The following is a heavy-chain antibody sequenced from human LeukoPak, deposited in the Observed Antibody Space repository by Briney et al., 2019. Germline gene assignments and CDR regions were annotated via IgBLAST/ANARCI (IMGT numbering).Heavy chain of an antibody. J-gene: IGHJ4*02. D-gene: IGHD6-13*01. Sequence: SETLSLTCTVSGGSISSDYWNWIRQPPGKGLEWIGYIHRSGSSYYDPSLTSRVTISVDTSKTQISLKLSSVTAADTAVYYCARTDGAVYSSSWYYFDYWGQGTLVTVSS. V-gene: IGHV4-59*08. CDR1: GGSISSDY. CDR2: IHRSGSS. CDR3: ARTDGAVYSSSWYYFDY.